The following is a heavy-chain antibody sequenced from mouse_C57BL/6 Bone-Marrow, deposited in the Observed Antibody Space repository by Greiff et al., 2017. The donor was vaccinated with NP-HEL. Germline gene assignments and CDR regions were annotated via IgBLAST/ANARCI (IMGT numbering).Heavy chain of an antibody. CDR3: TTRWLLSFAY. J-gene: IGHJ3*01. V-gene: IGHV14-4*01. CDR1: GFNIKDDY. D-gene: IGHD2-3*01. Sequence: EVKLVESGAELVRPGASVKLSCTASGFNIKDDYMHWVKQRPEQGLEWIGWIDPENGDTEYASKFQGKATITADTSSNTAYLQLSSLTSEDTAVYYCTTRWLLSFAYWGQGTLVTVSA. CDR2: IDPENGDT.